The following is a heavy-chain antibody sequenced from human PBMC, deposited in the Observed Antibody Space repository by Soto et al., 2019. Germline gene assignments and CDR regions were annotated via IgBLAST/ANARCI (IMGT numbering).Heavy chain of an antibody. Sequence: QVQLQESGPGLVKPSQTLTLTCTVSGGSINRGDYYWSWIRQPPGKGLEWIGNIYYSGTNYYNPSLKGRVNISVDTPKNLFSLKLSSVTAADTGVYYCAGDPENYDILTSTRFDPGGQETLVTASS. D-gene: IGHD3-9*01. J-gene: IGHJ5*02. CDR2: IYYSGTN. V-gene: IGHV4-30-4*01. CDR1: GGSINRGDYY. CDR3: AGDPENYDILTSTRFDP.